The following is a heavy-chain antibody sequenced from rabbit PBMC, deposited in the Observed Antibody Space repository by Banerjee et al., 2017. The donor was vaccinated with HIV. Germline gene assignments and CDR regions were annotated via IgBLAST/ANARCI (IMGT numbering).Heavy chain of an antibody. V-gene: IGHV1S47*01. D-gene: IGHD8-1*01. J-gene: IGHJ4*01. CDR1: GFDFSSNA. CDR2: IGTSSGST. Sequence: QEQLVESGGGLVKPEGSLTLTCKASGFDFSSNAMCWVRQAPGKGLEWIGCIGTSSGSTWYASWVNGRFTISRSTSLNTVDLKMTSLTVADTATYFCARGSTYYYYFTLWGPGTLVTVS. CDR3: ARGSTYYYYFTL.